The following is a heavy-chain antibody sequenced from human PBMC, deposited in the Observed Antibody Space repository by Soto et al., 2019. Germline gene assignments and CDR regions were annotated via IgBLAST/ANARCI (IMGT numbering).Heavy chain of an antibody. CDR1: GFTFSSNA. Sequence: QVQLVESGGGVVQPGRSLRLSCAASGFTFSSNAMHWVRQAPGKGLEWVAVISYDGRNKYYADSVKGRFTISRDNSKNTLYLQMNSLRPNDPAVYYCAGGGGNYGDPTPFDYWGQGTLVTVSS. CDR2: ISYDGRNK. V-gene: IGHV3-30*04. CDR3: AGGGGNYGDPTPFDY. J-gene: IGHJ4*02. D-gene: IGHD4-17*01.